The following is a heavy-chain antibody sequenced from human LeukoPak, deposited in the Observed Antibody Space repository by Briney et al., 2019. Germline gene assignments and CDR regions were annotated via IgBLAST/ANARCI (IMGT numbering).Heavy chain of an antibody. CDR1: GGSISSYY. D-gene: IGHD3-10*01. CDR3: ARRGGSGSYYRNYYYYGMDV. J-gene: IGHJ6*02. V-gene: IGHV4-59*08. CDR2: IYYSGNT. Sequence: SETLSLTCTVSGGSISSYYWTWIRQPPGKGLEWIGYIYYSGNTNYNPSLKSRVTISVDTSKNQFSLKLSSVTAADTAVYYCARRGGSGSYYRNYYYYGMDVWGQGTTVTVSS.